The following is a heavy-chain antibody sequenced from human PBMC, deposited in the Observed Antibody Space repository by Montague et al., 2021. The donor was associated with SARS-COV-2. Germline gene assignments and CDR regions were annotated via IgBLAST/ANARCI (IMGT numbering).Heavy chain of an antibody. CDR2: TYYGSRWFN. J-gene: IGHJ6*03. CDR3: ARATEWRGYYYYYYVDV. V-gene: IGHV6-1*01. D-gene: IGHD1-14*01. Sequence: CAISGDSVSSNSAAWNWIRQSPSRGLEWLGRTYYGSRWFNDYAVSIRSRITINPDTSKNQFSLQLNSVTPEDTAVYYCARATEWRGYYYYYYVDVWGKGTTVTVSS. CDR1: GDSVSSNSAA.